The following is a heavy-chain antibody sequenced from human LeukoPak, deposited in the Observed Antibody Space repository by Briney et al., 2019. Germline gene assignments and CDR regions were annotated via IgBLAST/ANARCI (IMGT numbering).Heavy chain of an antibody. V-gene: IGHV4-39*01. CDR3: ARHDSGYSSSWYPYYYYGMDV. Sequence: PSETLSLTCTVSGGSISSSSYYWGWIRQPPGKGLEWMGSIYYSGSTYYNPSLKSRVTISVDTSKNQFSLKLSSVTAADTAVYYCARHDSGYSSSWYPYYYYGMDVWGQGTTVTVSS. D-gene: IGHD6-13*01. CDR2: IYYSGST. CDR1: GGSISSSSYY. J-gene: IGHJ6*02.